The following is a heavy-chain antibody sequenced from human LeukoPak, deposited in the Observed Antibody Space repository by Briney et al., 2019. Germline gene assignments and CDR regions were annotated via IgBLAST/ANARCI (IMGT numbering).Heavy chain of an antibody. CDR2: ISYDGSNK. D-gene: IGHD1-1*01. CDR1: GFTFSSYG. V-gene: IGHV3-30*03. J-gene: IGHJ4*02. CDR3: ATVHDSSLDY. Sequence: GRSLRLSCAASGFTFSSYGMHWVRQAPGKGLEWVAVISYDGSNKYYADSVKGRFTISRDNSKNSLYLQMNSLRAEDTAVYYCATVHDSSLDYWGQGTLVTVSS.